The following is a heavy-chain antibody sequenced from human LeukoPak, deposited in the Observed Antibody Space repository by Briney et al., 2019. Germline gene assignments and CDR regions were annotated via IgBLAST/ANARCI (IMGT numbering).Heavy chain of an antibody. Sequence: PGGSLRLSCAASRFTFSSYAMSWVRQAPGKGLEWVSVIYTGGSTYYADSVRGRFSISRDTSKNTLSLQMNSLRVEDTAVYYCARGSHYLLDVWGQGTTVTVSS. J-gene: IGHJ6*02. CDR3: ARGSHYLLDV. V-gene: IGHV3-66*01. D-gene: IGHD3-16*01. CDR2: IYTGGST. CDR1: RFTFSSYA.